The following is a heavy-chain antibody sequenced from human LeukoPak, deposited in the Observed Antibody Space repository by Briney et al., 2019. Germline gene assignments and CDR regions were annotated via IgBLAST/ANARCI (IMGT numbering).Heavy chain of an antibody. V-gene: IGHV5-10-1*01. CDR2: IDPSDSYT. J-gene: IGHJ4*02. Sequence: GESLKICCKGSGYSFTSYWISWVRQMPGKGLEWMGRIDPSDSYTNYSPPFQGHVTISADKSISTAYLQWSSLKASDTAMYYCARTSSSWQLPDYWGQGTLVTVSS. CDR3: ARTSSSWQLPDY. CDR1: GYSFTSYW. D-gene: IGHD6-13*01.